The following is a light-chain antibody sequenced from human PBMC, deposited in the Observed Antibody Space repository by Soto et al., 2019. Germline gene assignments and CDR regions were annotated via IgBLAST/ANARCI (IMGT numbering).Light chain of an antibody. Sequence: DIQMTQSPSSLSASVGDRVTITCRASRGIGNYLAWYQQKPGKVPKLLIYAAFILKSGVPSRFSGSGSGTDFTLTISSLQPEDVATYSCQKFNSAPFTFGGGTKVDIK. CDR1: RGIGNY. V-gene: IGKV1-27*01. J-gene: IGKJ4*01. CDR3: QKFNSAPFT. CDR2: AAF.